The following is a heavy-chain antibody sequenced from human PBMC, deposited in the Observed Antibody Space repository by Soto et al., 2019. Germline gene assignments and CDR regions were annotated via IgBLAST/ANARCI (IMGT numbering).Heavy chain of an antibody. Sequence: PGGSPRLSCAASGFTFSSYSMNWVRQAPGKGLEWVSSISSSSSYIYYADSVKGRFTISRDNAKNSLYLQMNSLRAEDTAVYYCARSAYNGDYDFVYAFDIWGQGTMVTVSS. V-gene: IGHV3-21*01. CDR3: ARSAYNGDYDFVYAFDI. D-gene: IGHD5-12*01. J-gene: IGHJ3*02. CDR1: GFTFSSYS. CDR2: ISSSSSYI.